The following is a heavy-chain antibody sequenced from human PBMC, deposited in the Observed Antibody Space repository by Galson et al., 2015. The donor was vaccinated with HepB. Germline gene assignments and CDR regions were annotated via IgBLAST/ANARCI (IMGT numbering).Heavy chain of an antibody. J-gene: IGHJ4*02. CDR3: ARDITYDSSGRLDY. Sequence: SVKVSCKASGYTFTSYYMHWVRQAPGQRLEWMGWINAGNGNTKYSQKFQGRVTITRDTSASTAYMELSSLRSEDTAVYYCARDITYDSSGRLDYWGQGTLVTVSS. D-gene: IGHD3-22*01. V-gene: IGHV1-3*01. CDR1: GYTFTSYY. CDR2: INAGNGNT.